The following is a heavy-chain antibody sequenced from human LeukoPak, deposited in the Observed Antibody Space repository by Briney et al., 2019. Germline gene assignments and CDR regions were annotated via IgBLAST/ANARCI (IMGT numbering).Heavy chain of an antibody. CDR1: GGSVSSGSYY. J-gene: IGHJ5*02. CDR3: ARESGDGYNTA. D-gene: IGHD5-24*01. CDR2: IYYSGST. V-gene: IGHV4-61*01. Sequence: SETLSLTCTVSGGSVSSGSYYWSWIRQPPGKGLEWIGYIYYSGSTNYNPSLKSRVTISVDTSKNQFSLKLSSVTAADTAVYYCARESGDGYNTAWGQGTLVTVSS.